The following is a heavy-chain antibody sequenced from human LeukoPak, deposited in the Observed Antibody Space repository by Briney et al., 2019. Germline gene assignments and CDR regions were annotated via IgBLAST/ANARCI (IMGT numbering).Heavy chain of an antibody. V-gene: IGHV4-39*01. CDR3: ARLSNDYGDYEGHY. J-gene: IGHJ4*02. CDR2: IYHSGRT. D-gene: IGHD4-17*01. Sequence: PSETLSLTCTVSGGSISSSSYYWGWIRQPPGKGLEWIGSIYHSGRTYYNSSLQSRVTISVDTSKNQFSLRLSSVTPADTAIYYCARLSNDYGDYEGHYWGQGTLVTVSP. CDR1: GGSISSSSYY.